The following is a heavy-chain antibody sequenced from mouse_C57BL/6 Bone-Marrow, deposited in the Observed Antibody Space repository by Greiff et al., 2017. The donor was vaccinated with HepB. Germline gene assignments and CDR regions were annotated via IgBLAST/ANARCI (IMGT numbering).Heavy chain of an antibody. V-gene: IGHV1-72*01. Sequence: QVQLKQPGAELVKPGASVKLSCKASGYTFTSYWMHWVKQRPGRGLEWIGRIDPNSGGTKYNEKFKSKATLTVDKPSSTAYMQLSSLTSEDSAVYYCARVTTVVATPHWYFDVWGTGTTVTVSS. D-gene: IGHD1-1*01. CDR2: IDPNSGGT. CDR3: ARVTTVVATPHWYFDV. J-gene: IGHJ1*03. CDR1: GYTFTSYW.